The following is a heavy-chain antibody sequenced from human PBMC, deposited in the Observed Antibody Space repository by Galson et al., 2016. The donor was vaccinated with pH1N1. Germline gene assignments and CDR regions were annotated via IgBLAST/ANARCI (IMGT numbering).Heavy chain of an antibody. CDR3: AKTTTHDLWYYYGMDV. J-gene: IGHJ6*02. V-gene: IGHV3-23*01. D-gene: IGHD1-1*01. CDR2: ISSTGGET. Sequence: LRLSCAASGFTFSSFALNWVRQGPGTGLEWVSSISSTGGETYYADSVKGRFTISRDNSKNTLYLQVTSLRAEDTAVYFCAKTTTHDLWYYYGMDVWGHGTAVTVSS. CDR1: GFTFSSFA.